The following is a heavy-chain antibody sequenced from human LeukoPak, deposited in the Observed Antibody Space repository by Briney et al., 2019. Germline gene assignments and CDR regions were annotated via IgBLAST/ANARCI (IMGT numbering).Heavy chain of an antibody. D-gene: IGHD3-10*01. CDR2: IIPIFGTA. CDR1: GGTFSSYA. V-gene: IGHV1-69*13. Sequence: SVKVSCKASGGTFSSYAISWVRQAPGQGLEWMGGIIPIFGTANYAQKFQGRVTITADESTSTAYMELSSLRSEDTAVYYCATVYGSGSYYSLDYWGQGTLVTVSS. J-gene: IGHJ4*02. CDR3: ATVYGSGSYYSLDY.